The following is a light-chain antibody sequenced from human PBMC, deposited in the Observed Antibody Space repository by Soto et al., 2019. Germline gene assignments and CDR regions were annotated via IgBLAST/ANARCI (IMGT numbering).Light chain of an antibody. CDR1: SSDVGGYNY. CDR2: DVS. Sequence: QSALTQLRSVSGSPGQSVTISCTGTSSDVGGYNYVSWYQQHPGKAPKLMIYDVSKLPSGVPDRFSGSKSGNTASLTISGLQAEDEADYYCCSYAGRVVFGGGTKVTVL. V-gene: IGLV2-11*01. CDR3: CSYAGRVV. J-gene: IGLJ2*01.